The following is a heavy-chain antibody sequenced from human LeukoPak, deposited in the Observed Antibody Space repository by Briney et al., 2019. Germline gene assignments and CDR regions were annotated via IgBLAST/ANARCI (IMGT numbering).Heavy chain of an antibody. J-gene: IGHJ4*02. Sequence: PGGSLRLPCAASGFTFSYAWMSWVRQAPGKGLEWVGRIKNKADDGTTDYAAPVKGRFTISRDDSKNTLYLQMDSLKTEDTAVYYCFRHLVVPGAGADYWGQGTLVTVSS. CDR3: FRHLVVPGAGADY. D-gene: IGHD2-15*01. CDR2: IKNKADDGTT. CDR1: GFTFSYAW. V-gene: IGHV3-15*01.